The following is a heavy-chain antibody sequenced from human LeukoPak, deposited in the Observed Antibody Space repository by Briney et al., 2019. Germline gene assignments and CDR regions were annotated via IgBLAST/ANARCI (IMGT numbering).Heavy chain of an antibody. CDR2: INHSGST. Sequence: SETLSLTCAVYGGSFSGYYWSWIRQPPGKGLEWIGEINHSGSTNYNPSLKSRVTISVDTSKNQFSLKLSSVAAADTAVYYCARDNYYDSREIDYWGQGTLVIVSS. J-gene: IGHJ4*02. CDR3: ARDNYYDSREIDY. D-gene: IGHD3-22*01. CDR1: GGSFSGYY. V-gene: IGHV4-34*01.